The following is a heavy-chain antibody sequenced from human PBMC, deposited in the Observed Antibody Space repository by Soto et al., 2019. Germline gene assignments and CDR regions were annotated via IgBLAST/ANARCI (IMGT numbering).Heavy chain of an antibody. CDR3: ARDALVDTAMGQPDYYYGMDV. Sequence: SETLSLTCAVYGGSFRGYYWSWIRQPPGKGLEWIGEINHSGSTNYNPSLKSRVTISVDTSKNQFSLKLSSVTAADTAVYYCARDALVDTAMGQPDYYYGMDVWGQGTTVTGLL. D-gene: IGHD5-18*01. V-gene: IGHV4-34*01. CDR1: GGSFRGYY. J-gene: IGHJ6*02. CDR2: INHSGST.